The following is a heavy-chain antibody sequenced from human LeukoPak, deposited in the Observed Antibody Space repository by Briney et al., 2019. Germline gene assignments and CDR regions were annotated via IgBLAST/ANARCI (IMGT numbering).Heavy chain of an antibody. D-gene: IGHD3-3*02. CDR2: ISGSGGST. V-gene: IGHV3-23*01. CDR1: GGSISSSSYY. CDR3: AKPLVGTFRGFDS. J-gene: IGHJ5*01. Sequence: QPSETLSLTCSVSGGSISSSSYYCRWIRQPPGKGLEWVSTISGSGGSTYQSDSVKGRFTTSRDNSKNTLYLQMNSLRAEDTAVYYCAKPLVGTFRGFDSWGQGTLVTVSS.